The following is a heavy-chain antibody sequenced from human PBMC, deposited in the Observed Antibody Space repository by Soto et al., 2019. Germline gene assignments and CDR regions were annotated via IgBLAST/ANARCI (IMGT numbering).Heavy chain of an antibody. D-gene: IGHD2-8*01. CDR2: ITGGGDYT. J-gene: IGHJ2*01. CDR3: VKKIAGTTTNGAYWYFDL. CDR1: GFTFGDFA. Sequence: EVQLLESGGDLVQPGGSLRLSWAASGFTFGDFAMNWVRQAPGKGLEWVSGITGGGDYTFYADSVKGRFTISRVQSKNTVYLQMNSLRAEDTALYYCVKKIAGTTTNGAYWYFDLWGRGTLVTVSS. V-gene: IGHV3-23*01.